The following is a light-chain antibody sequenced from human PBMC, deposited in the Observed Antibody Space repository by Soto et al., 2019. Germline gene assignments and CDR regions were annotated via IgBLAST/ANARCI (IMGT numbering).Light chain of an antibody. CDR1: SGSIASNY. V-gene: IGLV6-57*04. Sequence: NFMLTQPHSVSESPGKTVTICCTRSSGSIASNYVQWYQQRPGSAPTTVIYEDNQRPSGVPDRVSGSIDSSSNSASLTIAGLKTEDEAHYYCQSYVSSNHVVFGGGTKLTVL. J-gene: IGLJ2*01. CDR3: QSYVSSNHVV. CDR2: EDN.